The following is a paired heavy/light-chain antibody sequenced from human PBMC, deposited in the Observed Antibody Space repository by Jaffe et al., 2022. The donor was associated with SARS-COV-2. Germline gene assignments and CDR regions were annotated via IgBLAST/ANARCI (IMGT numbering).Heavy chain of an antibody. J-gene: IGHJ4*02. CDR3: AKVLLGDYGDYAGPFFEY. Sequence: EVQLLESGGGLVQPGGSLRLSCAASGFTFSSYAMSWVRQAPGKGLEWVSAISGSGGSTYYADSVKGRFTISRDNSKNTLYLQMNSLRAEDTAVYYCAKVLLGDYGDYAGPFFEYWGQGTLVTVSS. V-gene: IGHV3-23*01. CDR2: ISGSGGST. CDR1: GFTFSSYA. D-gene: IGHD4-17*01.
Light chain of an antibody. CDR3: QQYYSTPRWT. CDR1: QSVLYSSNNKNY. CDR2: WAS. Sequence: DIVMTQSPDSLAVSLGERATINCKSSQSVLYSSNNKNYLAWYQQKPGQPPKLLIYWASTRESGVPDRFSGSGSGTDFTLTISSLQAEDVAVYYCQQYYSTPRWTFGQGTKVEIK. J-gene: IGKJ1*01. V-gene: IGKV4-1*01.